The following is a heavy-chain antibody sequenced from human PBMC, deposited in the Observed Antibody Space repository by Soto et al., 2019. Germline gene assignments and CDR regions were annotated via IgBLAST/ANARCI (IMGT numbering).Heavy chain of an antibody. V-gene: IGHV1-3*01. CDR3: ARDLAGSGRYNYHYYYYYGMDV. D-gene: IGHD3-10*01. Sequence: ASVKVSCKASGYTFTSYAMHWVRQAPGQRLEWMGWINAGNGNTKYSQKFQGRVTITRDTSASTAYMELSSLRSEDTAVYYCARDLAGSGRYNYHYYYYYGMDVWGQGTTVTVS. J-gene: IGHJ6*02. CDR1: GYTFTSYA. CDR2: INAGNGNT.